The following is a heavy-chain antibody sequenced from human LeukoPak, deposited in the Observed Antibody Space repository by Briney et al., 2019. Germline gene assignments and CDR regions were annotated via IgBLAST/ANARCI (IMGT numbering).Heavy chain of an antibody. CDR2: IKQDRSEK. J-gene: IGHJ5*02. V-gene: IGHV3-7*01. D-gene: IGHD3-22*01. CDR1: GFTFSSYS. Sequence: GGSLRLSCAASGFTFSSYSMSWVRQAPGKGLEWVANIKQDRSEKYYVDSVKGRFTISRDNAKNTLNLQMNSLRAEDTAVYYCARDLGQYYDTSDNWFDPWGQGTLVTVSS. CDR3: ARDLGQYYDTSDNWFDP.